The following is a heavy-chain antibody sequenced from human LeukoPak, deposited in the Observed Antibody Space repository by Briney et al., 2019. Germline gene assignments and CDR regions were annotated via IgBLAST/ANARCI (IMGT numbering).Heavy chain of an antibody. CDR1: GFTFSSYW. D-gene: IGHD3-22*01. CDR3: ARLGHYYDSSGPPNDY. V-gene: IGHV3-7*01. Sequence: GGSLRLSCAASGFTFSSYWMSWVRQAPGKGLEWVANIKQDGSEKYYVDSVKGRFTISRDNAKNSLYLQMNSLRAEDTAVYYCARLGHYYDSSGPPNDYWGQGTLVTVSS. CDR2: IKQDGSEK. J-gene: IGHJ4*02.